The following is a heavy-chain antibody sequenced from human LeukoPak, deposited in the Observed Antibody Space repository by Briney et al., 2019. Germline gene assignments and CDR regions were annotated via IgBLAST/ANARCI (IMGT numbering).Heavy chain of an antibody. Sequence: PGGSLRLSCAASGFTFSGYSMSWVRQAPGKGLEWVSSISTTSRYIYYADSVKARFTVSRDNAKNSLYLQMNSLRAEDTAVYYCARGNSDYDHDYWGQGTLVTVSS. V-gene: IGHV3-21*01. CDR3: ARGNSDYDHDY. CDR1: GFTFSGYS. J-gene: IGHJ4*02. CDR2: ISTTSRYI. D-gene: IGHD5-12*01.